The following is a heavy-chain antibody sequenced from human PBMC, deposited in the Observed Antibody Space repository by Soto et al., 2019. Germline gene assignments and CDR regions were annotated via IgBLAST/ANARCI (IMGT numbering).Heavy chain of an antibody. CDR1: GFTFSSYA. D-gene: IGHD3-22*01. CDR3: ARDRSTRVFGFRSSGYYHSY. Sequence: QVQLVESGGGVVQPGRSLRLSCAASGFTFSSYAMHWVRQAPGKGLEWVAVISYDGSNKYYADSVKGRFTISRDNSKNTLYLQMNSLRAEDTAVYYCARDRSTRVFGFRSSGYYHSYWGQGTLVTXSS. CDR2: ISYDGSNK. V-gene: IGHV3-30-3*01. J-gene: IGHJ4*02.